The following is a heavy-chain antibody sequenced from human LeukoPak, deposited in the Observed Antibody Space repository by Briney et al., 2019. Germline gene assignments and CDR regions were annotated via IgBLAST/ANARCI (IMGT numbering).Heavy chain of an antibody. CDR1: GFTFSSYS. D-gene: IGHD3-9*01. V-gene: IGHV3-21*01. CDR3: ARGDILTGYYTPCLDY. Sequence: PGGSLRLSCAASGFTFSSYSMTWVRQAPGKGLEWVSSISSSSSYIYYADSVKGRFTISRDNAKNSLYLQMNSLRAEDTAVYYCARGDILTGYYTPCLDYWGQGTLVTVSS. CDR2: ISSSSSYI. J-gene: IGHJ4*02.